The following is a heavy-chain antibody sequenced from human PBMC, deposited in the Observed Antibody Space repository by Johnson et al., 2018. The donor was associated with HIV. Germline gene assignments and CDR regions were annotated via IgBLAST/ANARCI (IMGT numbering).Heavy chain of an antibody. CDR3: ASELGIRLDAFDI. Sequence: VQLVESGGGLVQPGRSLRLSCAASGFTFDDYGMSWVRQAPGKGLEWVSVIYSGGSTYYADSVKGRFTISRDNSKNTLYLQMNSLRAEDTAVYYCASELGIRLDAFDIWGQGTMVTVSS. CDR1: GFTFDDYG. J-gene: IGHJ3*02. V-gene: IGHV3-66*01. D-gene: IGHD7-27*01. CDR2: IYSGGST.